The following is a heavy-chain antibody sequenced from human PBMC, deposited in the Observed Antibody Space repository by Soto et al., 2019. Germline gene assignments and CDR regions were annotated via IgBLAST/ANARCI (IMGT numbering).Heavy chain of an antibody. CDR3: ARRRPPWGPLYGTSSREYGMDV. J-gene: IGHJ6*02. Sequence: PSETLSLTCAVYGGSFSGYYWSWIRQPPGKGLEWIGEINHSGSTNYNPSLKSRVTISVDTSKNQFSLKLSSVTAADTAVYYCARRRPPWGPLYGTSSREYGMDVWGQGTTVTVS. V-gene: IGHV4-34*01. CDR2: INHSGST. CDR1: GGSFSGYY. D-gene: IGHD4-17*01.